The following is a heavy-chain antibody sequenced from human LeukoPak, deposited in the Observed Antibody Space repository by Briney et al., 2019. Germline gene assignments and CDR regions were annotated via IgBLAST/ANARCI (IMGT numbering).Heavy chain of an antibody. V-gene: IGHV3-53*01. CDR2: IYSGGST. CDR1: GFTVSGDY. Sequence: GGSLRLSCAVSGFTVSGDYMSWVRQAPGRGLEWVSVIYSGGSTYYADSVKGRFTISRDNSKNTLYLQMNSLRVEDTAVYYCARHDWFDPWGQGTLVTVCS. CDR3: ARHDWFDP. J-gene: IGHJ5*02.